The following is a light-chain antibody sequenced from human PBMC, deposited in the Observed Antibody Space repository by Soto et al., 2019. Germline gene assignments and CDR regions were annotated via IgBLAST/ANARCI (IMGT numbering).Light chain of an antibody. J-gene: IGLJ2*01. V-gene: IGLV1-51*01. Sequence: QSVLTQPPSMSAAPGQKVTISCSGSTSNIENNYVSWYQHLPGTAPKLLIYDNDERPSGIPDRFSASKSGTSATLGITGLQIGDEADYYCGAWDSSLSVVLIGGGTKLTVL. CDR1: TSNIENNY. CDR2: DND. CDR3: GAWDSSLSVVL.